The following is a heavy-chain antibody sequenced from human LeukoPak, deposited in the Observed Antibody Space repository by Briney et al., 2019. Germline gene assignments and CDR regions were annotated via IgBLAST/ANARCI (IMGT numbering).Heavy chain of an antibody. Sequence: SETLSLTCAVYGGSFSGYYWSWIRQPPGKGLEWIGEINHSGSTNYNPSLKSRVTISVDTSKNQFSLKLSSVTAADTAVYYCATHYYDSSGYSDNFDYWGQGTLVTVPS. CDR2: INHSGST. D-gene: IGHD3-22*01. CDR3: ATHYYDSSGYSDNFDY. J-gene: IGHJ4*02. CDR1: GGSFSGYY. V-gene: IGHV4-34*01.